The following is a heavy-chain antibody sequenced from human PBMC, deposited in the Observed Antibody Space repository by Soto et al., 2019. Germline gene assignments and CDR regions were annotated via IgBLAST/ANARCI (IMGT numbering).Heavy chain of an antibody. V-gene: IGHV1-18*04. CDR2: ISAYNGNT. D-gene: IGHD6-13*01. CDR3: ARDPPIIAAAGTAGADY. CDR1: GYTFTSYG. Sequence: ASVKVSCKASGYTFTSYGISWVRQAPGQGLEWMGWISAYNGNTNYAQKLQGRVTMTTDTSTSTAYMELRSLRSDDTAVYYCARDPPIIAAAGTAGADYWGQGTLVTVSS. J-gene: IGHJ4*02.